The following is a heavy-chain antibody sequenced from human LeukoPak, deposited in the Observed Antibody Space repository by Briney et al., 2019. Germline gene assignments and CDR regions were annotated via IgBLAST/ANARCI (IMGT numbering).Heavy chain of an antibody. V-gene: IGHV4-39*01. J-gene: IGHJ3*02. Sequence: SETLSLTCTVSGGSISSSYYYWGWIRQPPGKGLEWIGNIYYSGNAYYNPSLKSRVTISVDTSKNQFSLKLSSVTAADTALYYCARRLGGNSGAFDIWGQGTMVTVSS. CDR2: IYYSGNA. D-gene: IGHD4-23*01. CDR3: ARRLGGNSGAFDI. CDR1: GGSISSSYYY.